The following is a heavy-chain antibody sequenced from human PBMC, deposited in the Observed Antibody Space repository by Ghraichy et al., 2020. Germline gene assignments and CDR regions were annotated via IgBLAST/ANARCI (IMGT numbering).Heavy chain of an antibody. CDR1: GGSINNYY. J-gene: IGHJ4*02. CDR2: IYSSGST. Sequence: SETLSLTCTVSGGSINNYYWTRIRQPAGKGLEWIGRIYSSGSTNYNPSLKSRVTMSVDPSKSQFSLKLTSVTAADTALYFCARAFSSSAWGIDYWGQGTLVTVSS. D-gene: IGHD6-19*01. V-gene: IGHV4-4*07. CDR3: ARAFSSSAWGIDY.